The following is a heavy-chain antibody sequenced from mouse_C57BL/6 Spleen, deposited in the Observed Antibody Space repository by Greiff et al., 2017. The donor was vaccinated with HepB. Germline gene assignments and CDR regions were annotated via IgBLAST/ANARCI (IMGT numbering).Heavy chain of an antibody. Sequence: QVQLQQPGAELVRPGSSVKLSCKASGYTFTSYWMHWVKQRPIQGLEWIGNIDPSDSETHYNQKFKDKATLTVDTSSSTAYMQLSSLTSEDSAVYYCARGGSSPAWFAYWGQGTLVTVSA. CDR1: GYTFTSYW. CDR3: ARGGSSPAWFAY. D-gene: IGHD1-1*01. CDR2: IDPSDSET. J-gene: IGHJ3*01. V-gene: IGHV1-52*01.